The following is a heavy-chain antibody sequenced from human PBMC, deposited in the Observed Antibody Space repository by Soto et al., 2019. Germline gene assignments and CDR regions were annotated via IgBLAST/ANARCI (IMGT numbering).Heavy chain of an antibody. CDR3: AREGWTLLQTGLDV. D-gene: IGHD2-15*01. J-gene: IGHJ6*02. Sequence: LRLSCAASGFTFRSYSMNWVRQAPGKGLEWVSYISSSNRTINYADSVKGRFIISRDNAKNSLYLQMHSLRDEDTAVYYCAREGWTLLQTGLDVWGQGPTVTVSS. CDR1: GFTFRSYS. CDR2: ISSSNRTI. V-gene: IGHV3-48*02.